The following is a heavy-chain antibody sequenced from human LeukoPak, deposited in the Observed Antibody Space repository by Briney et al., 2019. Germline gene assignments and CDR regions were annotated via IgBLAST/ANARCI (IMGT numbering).Heavy chain of an antibody. Sequence: GGSLRLSCAASGFTFSSYAMSWVRQAPGKGLEWVSAISGSGGSTYYADSVKGRFTISRDNSKNTLYLQMNSLRAEDTAVYYCARSLLIVTDAFDIWGQGTMVTVSS. CDR2: ISGSGGST. CDR3: ARSLLIVTDAFDI. V-gene: IGHV3-23*01. J-gene: IGHJ3*02. D-gene: IGHD2-8*01. CDR1: GFTFSSYA.